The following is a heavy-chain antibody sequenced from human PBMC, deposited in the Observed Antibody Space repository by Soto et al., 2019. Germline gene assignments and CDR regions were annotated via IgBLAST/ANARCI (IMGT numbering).Heavy chain of an antibody. CDR1: GFTFNDYT. CDR2: ISWDGARA. V-gene: IGHV3-43*01. CDR3: SRDRCSDSSCYLDY. J-gene: IGHJ4*02. D-gene: IGHD2-2*01. Sequence: EVQLVESGGVVVQPGGSLRLSCAASGFTFNDYTMHWVRQVPGKGLEWVSLISWDGARAYYADSVKTRFTISRDNSKNSLYLQMNSLRTEDTAFYYCSRDRCSDSSCYLDYWGQGALVTVSS.